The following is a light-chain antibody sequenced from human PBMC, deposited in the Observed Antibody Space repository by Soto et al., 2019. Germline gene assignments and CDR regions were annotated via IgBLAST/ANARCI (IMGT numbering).Light chain of an antibody. CDR3: SSYVGSNNYV. J-gene: IGLJ1*01. V-gene: IGLV2-8*01. CDR1: SSDVGGYNY. Sequence: QSALTQPPSASGSPAQSVTISCTGTSSDVGGYNYVSWYQQHPGKAPKLMIYEVSKRPSGVPDRFSGSKSGNTASLTVSGLQAEDEADYYCSSYVGSNNYVFGTGTRSPS. CDR2: EVS.